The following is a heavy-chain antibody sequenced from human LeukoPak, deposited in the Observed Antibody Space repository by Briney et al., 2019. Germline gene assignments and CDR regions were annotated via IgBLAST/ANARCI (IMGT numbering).Heavy chain of an antibody. D-gene: IGHD1-1*01. J-gene: IGHJ4*02. V-gene: IGHV1-8*01. CDR2: MNPNSGNT. CDR1: GYTFTSYD. CDR3: ARGPRGNWNPKMTYYFDY. Sequence: GASVKVSCKASGYTFTSYDINWVRQATGQGLEWMGWMNPNSGNTGYAQKFQGRVTMTRNTSISTAYMELSSLRSEDTAVYYCARGPRGNWNPKMTYYFDYWGQGTLVTVSS.